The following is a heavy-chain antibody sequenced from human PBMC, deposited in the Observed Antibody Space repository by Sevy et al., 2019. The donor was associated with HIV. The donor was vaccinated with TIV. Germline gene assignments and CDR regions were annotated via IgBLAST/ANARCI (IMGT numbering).Heavy chain of an antibody. CDR2: INSDGSST. D-gene: IGHD2-2*02. CDR1: GFTFSSYW. CDR3: ARYCSSTSCYTDAFDI. V-gene: IGHV3-74*01. J-gene: IGHJ3*02. Sequence: GGSLRLSCAASGFTFSSYWMNWVRQAPGKGLVWVSRINSDGSSTSYADSVKGRFTISRYNAKNTLYLQMNSLRAEDTAVYYCARYCSSTSCYTDAFDISCQPTMVTVSS.